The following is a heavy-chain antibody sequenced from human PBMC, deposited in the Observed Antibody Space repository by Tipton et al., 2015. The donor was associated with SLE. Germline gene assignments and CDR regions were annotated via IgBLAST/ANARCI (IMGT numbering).Heavy chain of an antibody. CDR2: IYTSGST. V-gene: IGHV4-61*02. J-gene: IGHJ6*03. Sequence: TLSLTCTVSGGSISSGSYYWSWIRQPAGKGLEWIGRIYTSGSTNYNPSLKSRVTISVDTSKNQFSLKLSSVTAADTAVYYCAREKPGYYYYYMDVWGKGTTVTVSS. CDR3: AREKPGYYYYYMDV. CDR1: GGSISSGSYY.